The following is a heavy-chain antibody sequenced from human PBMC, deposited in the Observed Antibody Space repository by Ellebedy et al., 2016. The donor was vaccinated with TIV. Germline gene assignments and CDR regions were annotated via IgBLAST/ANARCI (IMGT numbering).Heavy chain of an antibody. Sequence: GGSLRLSCAASGFTFSSYGMHWVRQAPGKGLEWVAVISYDGSNKYYADSVKGRFTISRDNSKNTLYLQMNSLRAEDTAVYYCAKDREVVASRDYFDYWGQGTLVSVSS. CDR2: ISYDGSNK. D-gene: IGHD2-15*01. J-gene: IGHJ4*02. CDR1: GFTFSSYG. V-gene: IGHV3-30*18. CDR3: AKDREVVASRDYFDY.